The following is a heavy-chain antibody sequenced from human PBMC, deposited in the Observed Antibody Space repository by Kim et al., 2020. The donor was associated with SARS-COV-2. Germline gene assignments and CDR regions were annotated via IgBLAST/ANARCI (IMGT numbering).Heavy chain of an antibody. V-gene: IGHV3-73*01. CDR1: GFIFSGSA. J-gene: IGHJ3*02. CDR2: IRSKANSYET. D-gene: IGHD1-1*01. Sequence: GGSLRLSCAASGFIFSGSAMHWVRQASGKGLEWVGRIRSKANSYETAYAASVKGRFTISRDDSKTTTYLQMNSLKTEDTAVYYCTRVPGTWLAFWVAFD. CDR3: TRVPGTWLAFWVAFD.